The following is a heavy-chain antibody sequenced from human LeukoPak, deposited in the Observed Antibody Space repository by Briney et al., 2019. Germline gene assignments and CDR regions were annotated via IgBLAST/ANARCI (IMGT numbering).Heavy chain of an antibody. D-gene: IGHD2-2*01. CDR2: INPNSGGT. J-gene: IGHJ6*02. Sequence: ASVKVSCKASGYTFTGYYMHWVRQAPGQGLEWMGWINPNSGGTNYAQKFQGRVTMTRDTSISTAYMELSRLRSDDTAVYYCARANPYCGSTSCYPSRPLGMDVWGQGTTVTVSS. CDR3: ARANPYCGSTSCYPSRPLGMDV. CDR1: GYTFTGYY. V-gene: IGHV1-2*02.